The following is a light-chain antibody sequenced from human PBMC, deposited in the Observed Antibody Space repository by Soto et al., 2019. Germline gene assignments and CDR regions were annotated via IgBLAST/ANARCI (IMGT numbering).Light chain of an antibody. V-gene: IGKV1-6*01. CDR1: RDVGSD. J-gene: IGKJ1*01. CDR3: LQDSGASWT. Sequence: QMTQSPSSLSASVGEKIIITCRASRDVGSDVSWYQQKPGQAPKLLIYAASNLYTGVPSRVSGSRSVTEFTLTISSLQPEDFASYYCLQDSGASWTFGQGTKVQIE. CDR2: AAS.